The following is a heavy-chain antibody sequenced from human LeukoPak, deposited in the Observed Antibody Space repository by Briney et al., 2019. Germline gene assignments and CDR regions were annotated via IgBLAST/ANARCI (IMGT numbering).Heavy chain of an antibody. CDR3: AKDWRYCSSTSCLLYYYYGMDV. V-gene: IGHV3-23*01. CDR2: ISGRGGST. Sequence: GGSLRLSCAASGFTFSSYAMSWVRQAPGKGLEWVSAISGRGGSTYYADSVKGRFTISRDNSKNTLYLQMNSLRAEDTAVYYCAKDWRYCSSTSCLLYYYYGMDVWGQGTTVTVSS. J-gene: IGHJ6*02. CDR1: GFTFSSYA. D-gene: IGHD2-2*01.